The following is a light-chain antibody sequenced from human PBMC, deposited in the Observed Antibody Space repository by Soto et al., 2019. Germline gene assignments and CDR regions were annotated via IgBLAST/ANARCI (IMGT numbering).Light chain of an antibody. V-gene: IGKV2D-29*01. J-gene: IGKJ2*01. CDR2: EGS. CDR3: LQSAHLPRT. CDR1: QSLLQSDGKTY. Sequence: DVVMTQTPLSLSVTPGQSASISCKSSQSLLQSDGKTYLYWYLQRPDQPPQVLIYEGSNRFSGVPDRFSGSGSGTDFTLKISRVEAEDVGVYYCLQSAHLPRTFGQGTKLEIK.